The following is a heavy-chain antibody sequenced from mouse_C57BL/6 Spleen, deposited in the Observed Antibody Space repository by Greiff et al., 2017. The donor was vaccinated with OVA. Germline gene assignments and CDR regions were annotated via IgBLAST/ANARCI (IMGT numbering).Heavy chain of an antibody. J-gene: IGHJ4*01. CDR3: ARDYDSSHYYAMDY. Sequence: EVQRVESGGDLVKPGGSLKLSCAASGFTFSSYGMSWVRQTPDKRLEWVATISSGGSYTYYPDSVKGRFTIARDNAKNTLYLQLSSLKSEDTAMYYCARDYDSSHYYAMDYWGQGTSVTVSS. CDR2: ISSGGSYT. CDR1: GFTFSSYG. D-gene: IGHD1-1*01. V-gene: IGHV5-6*01.